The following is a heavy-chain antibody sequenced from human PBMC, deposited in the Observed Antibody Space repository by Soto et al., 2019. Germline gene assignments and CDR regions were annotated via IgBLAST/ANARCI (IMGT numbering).Heavy chain of an antibody. D-gene: IGHD3-3*01. CDR1: GGSISSYY. J-gene: IGHJ6*02. CDR2: IYYSGST. Sequence: PSETLSLTCTVSGGSISSYYWSWIRQPPGKGLEWIGYIYYSGSTNYNPSLKGRVTISVDTSKNQFSLKLSSVTAADTAVYYCARDKETDLYYCGMDVWGQGTTVTVSS. V-gene: IGHV4-59*01. CDR3: ARDKETDLYYCGMDV.